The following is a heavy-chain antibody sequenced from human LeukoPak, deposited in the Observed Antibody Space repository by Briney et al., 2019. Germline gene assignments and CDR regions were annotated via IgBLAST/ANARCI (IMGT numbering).Heavy chain of an antibody. CDR1: GYTFTGYY. CDR3: ARVIAAAGTMGNYFDY. J-gene: IGHJ4*02. Sequence: ASVKVSCKASGYTFTGYYMHWVRQAPGQGLEWMGWINPNSGGTNYAQKFQGRVTMTRDTSISTAYMELSRLRSDDTAVYYCARVIAAAGTMGNYFDYWGQGTLVTVSS. CDR2: INPNSGGT. V-gene: IGHV1-2*02. D-gene: IGHD6-13*01.